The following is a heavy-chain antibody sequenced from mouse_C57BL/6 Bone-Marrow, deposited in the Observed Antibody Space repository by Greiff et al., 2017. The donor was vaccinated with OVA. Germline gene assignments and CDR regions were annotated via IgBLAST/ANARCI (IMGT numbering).Heavy chain of an antibody. D-gene: IGHD2-14*01. CDR3: ASVNSEYYRAMDY. V-gene: IGHV1-47*01. Sequence: VQLQQSGAELVKPGASVKMSCKASGYTFTTYPIEWMKQNHGKSLEWIGNFHPYNDDTKYNETFKGKATLTVEKSSSTIYLELNRLTSDDSAVDYYASVNSEYYRAMDYWGQGTSVTVSS. CDR1: GYTFTTYP. J-gene: IGHJ4*01. CDR2: FHPYNDDT.